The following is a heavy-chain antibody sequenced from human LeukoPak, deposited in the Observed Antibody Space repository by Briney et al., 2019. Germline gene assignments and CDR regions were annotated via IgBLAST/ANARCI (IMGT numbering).Heavy chain of an antibody. J-gene: IGHJ5*02. D-gene: IGHD2-2*01. V-gene: IGHV4-38-2*02. Sequence: SGTLSLTCTVSRYSISSGYYWGWIRQPPGKGLEWIGSIYHSGSTYYNPSLKSRVTISINTSRNQFSLKLSSVTAADTAIYYCARDRIYCTSTSCFFKWFDPWGQGTLVTVSS. CDR1: RYSISSGYY. CDR2: IYHSGST. CDR3: ARDRIYCTSTSCFFKWFDP.